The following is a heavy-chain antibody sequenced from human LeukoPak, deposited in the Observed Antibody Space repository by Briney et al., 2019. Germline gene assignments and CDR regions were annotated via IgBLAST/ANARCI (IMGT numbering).Heavy chain of an antibody. V-gene: IGHV3-23*01. Sequence: GSLRLSCAASGFTFSRSAMTWVRQGPGTGLEFVASIIYSGGATYYADSVKGRFIISRDNSKNTLYLQMNSLRAEDTALYYCAKDGLYYDGSEHVYYFDSWGQGTLVTVSS. CDR2: IIYSGGAT. D-gene: IGHD3-22*01. CDR1: GFTFSRSA. J-gene: IGHJ4*02. CDR3: AKDGLYYDGSEHVYYFDS.